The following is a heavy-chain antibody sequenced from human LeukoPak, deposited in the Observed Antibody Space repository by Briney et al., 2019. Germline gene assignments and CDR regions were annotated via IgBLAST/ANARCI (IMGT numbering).Heavy chain of an antibody. D-gene: IGHD3-22*01. CDR3: ARDDYDSSGDVLDI. Sequence: GASVKVSCKASGYTFASCAINWVRQAPGQGLEWMGWINTNTGNPTYAQGFTGRSVFSLDTSVSTAYLQISSLKAEDTAVYYCARDDYDSSGDVLDIWGQGTMVTVSS. CDR2: INTNTGNP. J-gene: IGHJ3*02. CDR1: GYTFASCA. V-gene: IGHV7-4-1*02.